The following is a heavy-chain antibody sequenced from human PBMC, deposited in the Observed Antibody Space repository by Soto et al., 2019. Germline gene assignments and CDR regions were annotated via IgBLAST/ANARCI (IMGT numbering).Heavy chain of an antibody. Sequence: GGSLRLSCAASGFTFSSYAMSWVRQAPGKGLEWVSAISGSGGSTYYADSVKGRFTISRDNSKNTLHLQMNSLRAEDTAVYYCAKMPLGYCSSTSCYPGDYYYYGMDVWGQGTTVTVSS. CDR3: AKMPLGYCSSTSCYPGDYYYYGMDV. V-gene: IGHV3-23*01. J-gene: IGHJ6*02. CDR1: GFTFSSYA. D-gene: IGHD2-2*01. CDR2: ISGSGGST.